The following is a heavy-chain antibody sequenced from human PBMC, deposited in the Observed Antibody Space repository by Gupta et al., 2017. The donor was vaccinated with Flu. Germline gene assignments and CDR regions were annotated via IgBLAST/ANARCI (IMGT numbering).Heavy chain of an antibody. Sequence: QVQLVESGGGVVQPGRSLRLSCAASGFTFNSSGIHWVRQAPGKGLEWVAVISYDGSNKYYADSVKGRFTISRDNSKNTLYLQLNSLRAEDTAVYFCAKDGRQLAYYFDYWGQGTLVTVSS. J-gene: IGHJ4*02. CDR3: AKDGRQLAYYFDY. CDR2: ISYDGSNK. CDR1: GFTFNSSG. V-gene: IGHV3-30*18. D-gene: IGHD6-6*01.